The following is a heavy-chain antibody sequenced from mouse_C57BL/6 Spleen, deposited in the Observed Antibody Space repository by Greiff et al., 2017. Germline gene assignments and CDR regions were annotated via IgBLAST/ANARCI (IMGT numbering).Heavy chain of an antibody. J-gene: IGHJ4*01. D-gene: IGHD2-1*01. CDR2: IGPANGNT. Sequence: EVQGVESVAELVRPGASVKLSCTASGFNIKNTYMHWVKQRPEQGLEWIGRIGPANGNTKYAPKFQGKATITADTSSNTAYLQLSSLTSEDTAIYYCARQGDYGNFYAMDYWGQGTSVTVSS. CDR1: GFNIKNTY. CDR3: ARQGDYGNFYAMDY. V-gene: IGHV14-3*01.